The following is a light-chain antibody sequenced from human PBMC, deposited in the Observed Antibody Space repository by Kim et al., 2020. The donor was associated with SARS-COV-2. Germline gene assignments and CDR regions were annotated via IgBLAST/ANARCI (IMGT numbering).Light chain of an antibody. Sequence: EIVMTQSPATLSVSPGESATLSCRASQSVTSNLAWYQQKPGQAPRLLIYGASTRATGIPARFSGSGSGTEFTLTISSLQSEDFAVYYCQQYNNWPPLTFGGGTQVDIK. CDR3: QQYNNWPPLT. CDR1: QSVTSN. V-gene: IGKV3-15*01. CDR2: GAS. J-gene: IGKJ4*01.